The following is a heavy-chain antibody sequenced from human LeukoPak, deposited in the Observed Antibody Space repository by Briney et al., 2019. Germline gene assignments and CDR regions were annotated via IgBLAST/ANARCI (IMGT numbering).Heavy chain of an antibody. J-gene: IGHJ4*02. Sequence: PSETLSLTCAVSGYSISSGCYWDWIRQPPGKGLEWIGSIYHSGSTYYNPSLKSRVTIPVDTSKNQFSLKLSSVTAADTAVYYCARGVATITWGQGTLVTVSS. CDR1: GYSISSGCY. D-gene: IGHD5-12*01. CDR3: ARGVATIT. V-gene: IGHV4-38-2*01. CDR2: IYHSGST.